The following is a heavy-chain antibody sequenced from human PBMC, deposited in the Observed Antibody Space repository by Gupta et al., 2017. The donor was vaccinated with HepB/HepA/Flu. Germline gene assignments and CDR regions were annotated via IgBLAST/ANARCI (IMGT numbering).Heavy chain of an antibody. CDR3: AKDLEEVGGRDRGIDS. J-gene: IGHJ4*02. Sequence: QVQLVESGGGVVQPGRSLRLSCAASGFTFSSYGMHWVRQAPGKGLEWVAVISYDGNNKYYADSVKGRFTISRDNSKNTLYLQMNSLRGEDTAVYYCAKDLEEVGGRDRGIDSWGQGTLVTGSS. D-gene: IGHD1-26*01. V-gene: IGHV3-30*18. CDR2: ISYDGNNK. CDR1: GFTFSSYG.